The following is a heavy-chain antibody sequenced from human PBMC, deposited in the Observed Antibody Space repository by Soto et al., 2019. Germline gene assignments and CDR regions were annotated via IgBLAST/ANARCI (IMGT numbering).Heavy chain of an antibody. Sequence: EVQLLDSGGGLVQPGGSLRLSCAASGFTFIDYAMSWVRQAPGKGLEWVSTISTAGHNTFSADSVKGRFTISRDNFNNPLYLQMTRMRAEDTAFYFGAKGGCFGSILDSWGRGTMVTFSS. CDR3: AKGGCFGSILDS. CDR1: GFTFIDYA. J-gene: IGHJ4*02. D-gene: IGHD2-15*01. V-gene: IGHV3-23*01. CDR2: ISTAGHNT.